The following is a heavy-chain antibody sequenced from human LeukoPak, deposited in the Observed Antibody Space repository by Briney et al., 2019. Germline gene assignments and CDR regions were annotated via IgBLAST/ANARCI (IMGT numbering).Heavy chain of an antibody. V-gene: IGHV1-2*02. D-gene: IGHD1-26*01. CDR2: INPNSGGT. CDR1: GYTFTGYY. Sequence: GASVKVSCKASGYTFTGYYMHWVRQAPGQGLEWMGWINPNSGGTNYARKFQGRVTMTRDTSISTAYMELSRLRSDDTAVYYCARDLSVGASDYWGQGTLVTVSS. J-gene: IGHJ4*02. CDR3: ARDLSVGASDY.